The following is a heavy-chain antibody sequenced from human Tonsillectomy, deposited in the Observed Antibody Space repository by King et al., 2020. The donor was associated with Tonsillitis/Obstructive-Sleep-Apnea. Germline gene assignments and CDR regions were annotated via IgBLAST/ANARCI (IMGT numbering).Heavy chain of an antibody. D-gene: IGHD3-3*01. CDR2: INLSGGTA. Sequence: EQLVQSGAEVKKPGASVKVSCKASGYTFTNYYIHWVRQAPGQGLEWMGIINLSGGTASYAQKFQGRVTMTRDTSTSTVYMELSSLRSEDTAVYYCARVTIFGVVISSGFDLWGQGTMVTVSS. J-gene: IGHJ3*01. CDR1: GYTFTNYY. V-gene: IGHV1-46*01. CDR3: ARVTIFGVVISSGFDL.